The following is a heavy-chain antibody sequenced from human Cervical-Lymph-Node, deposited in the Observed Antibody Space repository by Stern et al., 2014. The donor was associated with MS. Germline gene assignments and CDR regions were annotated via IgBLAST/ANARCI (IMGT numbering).Heavy chain of an antibody. CDR2: IYYSGST. D-gene: IGHD4-17*01. V-gene: IGHV4-30-2*01. CDR1: GGSISSGGYS. Sequence: QLQLQESGSGLVKPSQTLSLTCAVSGGSISSGGYSWSWIRQPPGKGLEWIGYIYYSGSTYYNPSLKSRVTISVDRSKNQLFLKLSSVTAADTAVYYCARSSTVTPNAFDIWGQGTMVTVSS. J-gene: IGHJ3*02. CDR3: ARSSTVTPNAFDI.